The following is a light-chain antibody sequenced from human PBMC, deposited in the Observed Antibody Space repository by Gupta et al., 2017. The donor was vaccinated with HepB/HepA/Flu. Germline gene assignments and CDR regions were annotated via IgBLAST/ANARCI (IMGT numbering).Light chain of an antibody. CDR3: QQYNNYPLT. Sequence: LQITQSPSSLSASVGDRVTITCRASQGINNHLAWFQQRPGKAPKSLIYAASSLKSGVPSRFSGSASGTEFTLTISSLQPEDFATYYCQQYNNYPLTFGQGTKVEIK. CDR1: QGINNH. J-gene: IGKJ1*01. V-gene: IGKV1-16*01. CDR2: AAS.